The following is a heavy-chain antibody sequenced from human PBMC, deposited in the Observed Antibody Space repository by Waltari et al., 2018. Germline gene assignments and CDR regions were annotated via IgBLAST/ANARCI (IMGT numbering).Heavy chain of an antibody. CDR3: ANHRPGGLGMGV. CDR2: IRSDGRGT. D-gene: IGHD2-15*01. CDR1: GFTFSNFW. J-gene: IGHJ6*02. Sequence: EVQLVESGGGLIQPGGSLRLSCVASGFTFSNFWMHWVRQAPGKGLVWVYRIRSDGRGTTYVDSVRGRFTTSRDNTRNTLYLDMNDLRADDTAVYYCANHRPGGLGMGVWGQGTTVTVSS. V-gene: IGHV3-74*01.